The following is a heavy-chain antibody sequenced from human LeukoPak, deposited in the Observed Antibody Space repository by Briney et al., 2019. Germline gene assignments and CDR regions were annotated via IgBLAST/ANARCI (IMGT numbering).Heavy chain of an antibody. Sequence: ASVKVSCKASGYTFTSYAMHWVRQAPGQRLEWMGWINAGNGNTKYSQKFQGRVTITADESTSTAYMELSSLRSEDTAVYYCARPIVGGFEDAFDIWGQGTMVTVSS. V-gene: IGHV1-3*01. J-gene: IGHJ3*02. D-gene: IGHD1-26*01. CDR2: INAGNGNT. CDR1: GYTFTSYA. CDR3: ARPIVGGFEDAFDI.